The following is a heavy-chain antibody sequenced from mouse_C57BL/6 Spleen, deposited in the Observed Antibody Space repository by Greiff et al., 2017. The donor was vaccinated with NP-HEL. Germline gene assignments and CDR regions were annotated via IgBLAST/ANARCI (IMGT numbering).Heavy chain of an antibody. J-gene: IGHJ4*01. V-gene: IGHV1-69*01. D-gene: IGHD1-1*01. CDR2: IDPSDSYT. CDR3: ARKEIYYGSNPYAMDY. CDR1: GYTFTSYW. Sequence: VQLQQPGAELVMPGASVKLSCKASGYTFTSYWMHWVKQRPGQGLEWIGEIDPSDSYTNYNQKFKGKSTLTVDKSSSTAYMQLSSLTSEDSAVYYCARKEIYYGSNPYAMDYWGQGTSVTVSS.